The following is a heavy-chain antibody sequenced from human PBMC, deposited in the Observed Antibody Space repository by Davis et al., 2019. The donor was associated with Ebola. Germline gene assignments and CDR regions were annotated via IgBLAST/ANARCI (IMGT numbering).Heavy chain of an antibody. CDR1: GGSFSGYY. D-gene: IGHD1-1*01. CDR2: INHSGST. J-gene: IGHJ4*02. V-gene: IGHV4-34*01. Sequence: SETLSLTCAVYGGSFSGYYWSWIRQPPGKGLEWIGEINHSGSTNYNPSLKSRVTISVDTSKNQFSLKLSSVTAADTAVYYCARARSDLLEDYWGQGTLVTVSS. CDR3: ARARSDLLEDY.